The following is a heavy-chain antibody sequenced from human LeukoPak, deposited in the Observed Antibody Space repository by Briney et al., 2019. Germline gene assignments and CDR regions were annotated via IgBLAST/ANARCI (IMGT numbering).Heavy chain of an antibody. Sequence: SETLSLTCNVSGGSISDNDYSWDWIRQPPGKGLEWMGCIHYSGTTYSNPSLKSRISISVDTSKNQFSLKLSSVTAADTAVYYCAGGAGYSIDYWGQGTLVTVSS. D-gene: IGHD3-9*01. J-gene: IGHJ4*02. CDR1: GGSISDNDYS. CDR3: AGGAGYSIDY. V-gene: IGHV4-39*01. CDR2: IHYSGTT.